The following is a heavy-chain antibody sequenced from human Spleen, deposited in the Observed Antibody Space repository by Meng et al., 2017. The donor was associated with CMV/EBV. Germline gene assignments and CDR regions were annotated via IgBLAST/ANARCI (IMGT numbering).Heavy chain of an antibody. J-gene: IGHJ6*02. D-gene: IGHD2-21*01. Sequence: GGSLRTSCKGSGYTSTNYFIAWVRQMPGKGLEWMGIIYPGDSDSRYSPPFQGQVTISADKSINAAYLQWSSLKASDTAIYYCARGCGGDCYSNGYYYGMDVWGQGTTVTVSS. V-gene: IGHV5-51*01. CDR1: GYTSTNYF. CDR2: IYPGDSDS. CDR3: ARGCGGDCYSNGYYYGMDV.